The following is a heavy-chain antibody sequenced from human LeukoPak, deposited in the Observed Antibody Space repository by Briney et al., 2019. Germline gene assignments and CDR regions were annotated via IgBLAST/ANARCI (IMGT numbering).Heavy chain of an antibody. CDR2: INPYSGGT. J-gene: IGHJ4*02. D-gene: IGHD2-2*01. CDR3: ARHTGSSCYAFDY. CDR1: GYTFTGYY. V-gene: IGHV1-2*04. Sequence: ASVKDSCMASGYTFTGYYMHWVRPAPGQGREWMGSINPYSGGTNYAQKLQGCVTMTRDTSISTAYMYLSRPRADHTPVYYCARHTGSSCYAFDYWGQGSLVTVSS.